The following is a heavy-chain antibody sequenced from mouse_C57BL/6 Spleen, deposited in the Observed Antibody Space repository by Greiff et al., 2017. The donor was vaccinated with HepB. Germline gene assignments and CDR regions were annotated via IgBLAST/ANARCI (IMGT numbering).Heavy chain of an antibody. CDR3: ARDRDSNYVLFAY. D-gene: IGHD2-5*01. CDR1: GFTFSSYA. CDR2: ISDGGSYT. J-gene: IGHJ3*01. Sequence: EVMLVESGGGLVKPGGSLKLSCAASGFTFSSYAMSWVRQTPEKRLEWVATISDGGSYTYYPDNVKGRFTISRDNAKNNLYLQMSHLKSEDTAMYYCARDRDSNYVLFAYWGQGTLVTVSA. V-gene: IGHV5-4*01.